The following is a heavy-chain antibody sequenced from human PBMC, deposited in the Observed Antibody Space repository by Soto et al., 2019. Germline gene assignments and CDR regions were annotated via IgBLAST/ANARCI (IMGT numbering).Heavy chain of an antibody. D-gene: IGHD3-10*01. CDR3: ARGVYGAYVDY. V-gene: IGHV4-61*08. Sequence: SETLSLTCTVSGDSMTKNYRSWSMTNYYYWSWIRQTPGKGLEWIGYVESSGRTEYKPSLASRVTLSLDSSQNQFSLTLRSVTPADRALYCCARGVYGAYVDYWGEGIPVTVS. J-gene: IGHJ4*02. CDR2: VESSGRT. CDR1: GDSMTKNYRSWSMTNYYY.